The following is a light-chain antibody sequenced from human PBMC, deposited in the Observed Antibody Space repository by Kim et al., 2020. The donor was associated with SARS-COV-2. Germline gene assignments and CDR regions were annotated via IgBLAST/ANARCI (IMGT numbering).Light chain of an antibody. CDR1: SGSIASNY. V-gene: IGLV6-57*03. J-gene: IGLJ2*01. Sequence: KTVTISCTRSSGSIASNYVQWYQQRPGSAPTTVIYEDNQRPSGVPDRFSGSIDSSSNSASLTISGLKTEDEADYYCQSYDSSIPVVFGGGTKVTVL. CDR3: QSYDSSIPVV. CDR2: EDN.